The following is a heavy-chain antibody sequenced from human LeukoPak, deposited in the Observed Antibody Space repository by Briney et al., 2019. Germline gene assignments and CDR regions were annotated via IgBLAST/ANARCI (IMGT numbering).Heavy chain of an antibody. CDR3: AREGAGYRGYDYNYFYAMDV. CDR2: IKQDGSEK. D-gene: IGHD5-12*01. V-gene: IGHV3-7*03. J-gene: IGHJ6*02. CDR1: GFTFSSYW. Sequence: PGGSLRLSCAASGFTFSSYWMSWVRQAPGKGLEWVANIKQDGSEKYYVDSVKGRFTISRDNAKNTLYLQMSSLRAEDTALYYCAREGAGYRGYDYNYFYAMDVWGQGTTVTVSS.